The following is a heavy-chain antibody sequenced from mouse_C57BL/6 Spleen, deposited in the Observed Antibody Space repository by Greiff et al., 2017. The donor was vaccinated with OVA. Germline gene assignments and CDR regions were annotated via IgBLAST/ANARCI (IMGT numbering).Heavy chain of an antibody. CDR3: ARWGSTGTSTYYAMDY. Sequence: QVQLQQSGAELVMPGASVKLSCKASGYTFTSYWMHWVKQRPGQGLEWIGEIDPSDSYTNYNQKFKGKSTLTVDKSSSTAYMQLSSLTSEDSAVYYCARWGSTGTSTYYAMDYWGQGTSVTVSS. D-gene: IGHD4-1*02. V-gene: IGHV1-69*01. J-gene: IGHJ4*01. CDR2: IDPSDSYT. CDR1: GYTFTSYW.